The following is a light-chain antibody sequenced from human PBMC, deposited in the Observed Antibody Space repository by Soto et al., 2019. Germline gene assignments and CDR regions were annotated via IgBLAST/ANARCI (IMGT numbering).Light chain of an antibody. Sequence: QAVVTQPPSVSAAPGQKVTISCSGSSSNIGNNYVSWYQQLPGTAPKLLIYENNKRPSGIPDRFSGSKSGTSATLGITGLQTGDEADYYCGTWDSSLNAWVFGGGTKLTVL. J-gene: IGLJ3*02. CDR3: GTWDSSLNAWV. V-gene: IGLV1-51*02. CDR2: ENN. CDR1: SSNIGNNY.